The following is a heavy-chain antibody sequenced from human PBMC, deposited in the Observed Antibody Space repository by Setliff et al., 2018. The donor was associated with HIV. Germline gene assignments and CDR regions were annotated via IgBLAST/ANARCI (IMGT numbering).Heavy chain of an antibody. J-gene: IGHJ4*02. CDR2: INHTGNT. Sequence: SQTLSLTCTVSGGSIRSDYHFWNWIRQFPGKGLEWIGEINHTGNTQYNPSLKSRVTMSEETSKNQFSLKLKSVTAADTAIYFCARGKGGLVGPAEFDYWGPGTLVTVSS. V-gene: IGHV4-39*01. CDR3: ARGKGGLVGPAEFDY. CDR1: GGSIRSDYHF. D-gene: IGHD1-26*01.